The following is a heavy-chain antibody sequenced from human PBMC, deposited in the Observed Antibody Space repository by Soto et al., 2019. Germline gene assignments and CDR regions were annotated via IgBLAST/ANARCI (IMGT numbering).Heavy chain of an antibody. J-gene: IGHJ6*02. Sequence: SVKVSCKASGGTFSSYAISWVRQAPGQGLEWMGGIIPIFGTANYAQKFQGRVTITADKSTSTAYMELSSLRSEDTAVYYCARETFPRDYYYYYGMDVWGQGTTVTVYS. CDR2: IIPIFGTA. V-gene: IGHV1-69*06. CDR3: ARETFPRDYYYYYGMDV. CDR1: GGTFSSYA.